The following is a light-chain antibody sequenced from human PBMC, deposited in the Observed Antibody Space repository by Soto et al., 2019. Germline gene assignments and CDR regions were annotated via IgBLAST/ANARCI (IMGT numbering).Light chain of an antibody. J-gene: IGKJ1*01. Sequence: EIVMTHSPATLSVSPGERATLSFRASQSVSSYLAWYQQKPGQAPRLLIYDASNRATGIPARFSGSGSGTDFTLTISRLEPEDFAVYCCQQYGSSTGTFGQGTKVDIK. CDR3: QQYGSSTGT. CDR1: QSVSSY. CDR2: DAS. V-gene: IGKV3-20*01.